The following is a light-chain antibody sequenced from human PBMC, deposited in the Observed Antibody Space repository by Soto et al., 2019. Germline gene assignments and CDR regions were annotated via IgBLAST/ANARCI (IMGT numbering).Light chain of an antibody. CDR2: GNN. CDR1: SSNIGAGYD. CDR3: QSYDSSLSGVL. V-gene: IGLV1-40*01. Sequence: QLVLTQPPSVSGAPGQRVTISCTGSSSNIGAGYDVHWYQQFPGAAPKLLIYGNNNRPSGVPDRFSGSKSGTSASLAITGLQAEDEADYYCQSYDSSLSGVLFGGGTKVTVL. J-gene: IGLJ2*01.